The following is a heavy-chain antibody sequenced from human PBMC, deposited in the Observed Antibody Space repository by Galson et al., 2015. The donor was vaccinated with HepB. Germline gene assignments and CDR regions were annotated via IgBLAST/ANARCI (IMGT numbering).Heavy chain of an antibody. CDR3: VKEGSWFGGDWFDP. V-gene: IGHV3-23*01. J-gene: IGHJ5*02. CDR1: GFIFRHHA. CDR2: LNGRGSTR. D-gene: IGHD3-16*01. Sequence: SLRLSCAGSGFIFRHHAMAWLRQAPGKGLEWVSGLNGRGSTRSYSDAVKGRFSISRDNSKDTVFLQMDNLRAEDTAVYYCVKEGSWFGGDWFDPWGQGALVTVS.